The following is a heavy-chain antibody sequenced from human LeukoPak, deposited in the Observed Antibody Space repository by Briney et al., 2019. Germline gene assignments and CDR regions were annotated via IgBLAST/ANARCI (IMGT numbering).Heavy chain of an antibody. CDR3: ARDLWIAAAGTLDY. V-gene: IGHV3-30*04. D-gene: IGHD6-13*01. CDR2: ISYDGSNK. J-gene: IGHJ4*02. Sequence: HPGGSLRLSCAASGFTFSSYAMHWVRQAPGKGLEWVAVISYDGSNKYYADSVKGRFTISRDNSKNTLYLQMNSLRAEDTAVYYCARDLWIAAAGTLDYWGQGTLVTVSS. CDR1: GFTFSSYA.